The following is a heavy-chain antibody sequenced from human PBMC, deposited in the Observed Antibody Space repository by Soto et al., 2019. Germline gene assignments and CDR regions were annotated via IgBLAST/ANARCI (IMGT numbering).Heavy chain of an antibody. CDR2: IWYDGSNK. CDR3: ARAVADNFYYYYGMDV. J-gene: IGHJ6*02. D-gene: IGHD6-19*01. Sequence: GGSLRLSCAASGFTFSSYGMHWVRQAPGKGLEWVAVIWYDGSNKYYADSVKGRFTISRDNSKNTLYQQMNSLRAEDTAVYYCARAVADNFYYYYGMDVWGQGTTVTVSS. CDR1: GFTFSSYG. V-gene: IGHV3-33*01.